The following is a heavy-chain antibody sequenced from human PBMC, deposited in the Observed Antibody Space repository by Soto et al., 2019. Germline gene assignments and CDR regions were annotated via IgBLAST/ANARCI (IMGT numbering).Heavy chain of an antibody. Sequence: PGGSLRLSCVASGFSFSGSAMHWVRQASGKGLEWVGRIRSKANSYATIYAESVKGRFTISRDDSQNTAYLQMNSLKTEDTAVYYCTFPKHDILTGYASDVWGQGTLVTVSS. V-gene: IGHV3-73*01. D-gene: IGHD3-9*01. CDR2: IRSKANSYAT. CDR3: TFPKHDILTGYASDV. CDR1: GFSFSGSA. J-gene: IGHJ4*02.